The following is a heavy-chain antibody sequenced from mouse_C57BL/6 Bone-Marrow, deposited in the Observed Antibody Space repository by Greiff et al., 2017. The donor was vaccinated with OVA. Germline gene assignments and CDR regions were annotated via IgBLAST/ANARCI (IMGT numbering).Heavy chain of an antibody. CDR2: ILPGSGST. CDR1: GYTFTGYW. CDR3: ARIGLYGSLQDWYFDV. D-gene: IGHD1-1*01. V-gene: IGHV1-9*01. J-gene: IGHJ1*03. Sequence: QVQLQQSGAELMKPGASVKLSCKATGYTFTGYWIEWVKQRPGHGLEWIGEILPGSGSTNYNEKFKGKATFTADTSSNTAYMQLSSLTTEDSAIYYCARIGLYGSLQDWYFDVWGTGTTVTVSS.